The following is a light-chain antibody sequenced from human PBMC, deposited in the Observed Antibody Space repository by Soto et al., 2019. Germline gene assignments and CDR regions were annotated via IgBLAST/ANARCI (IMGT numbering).Light chain of an antibody. V-gene: IGLV2-14*01. CDR3: SSYTISNTLV. Sequence: QSALTQPASVSGSPGQSITISCTGTSSDVGGYNYVSWYQQYPGKAPELMIYDVSNRPSGVSNRFSGSKSGNTASLTISGLQAGDEADYYCSSYTISNTLVFGSGTKLTVL. J-gene: IGLJ1*01. CDR2: DVS. CDR1: SSDVGGYNY.